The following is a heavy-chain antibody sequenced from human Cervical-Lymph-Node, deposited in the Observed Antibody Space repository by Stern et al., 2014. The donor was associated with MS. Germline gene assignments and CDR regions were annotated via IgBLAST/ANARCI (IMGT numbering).Heavy chain of an antibody. D-gene: IGHD6-13*01. CDR3: ARGGSSSSYFDY. CDR1: GFTFSSYD. Sequence: EVQLVQSGGGLVQPGGSLRLSCAASGFTFSSYDMHWVRQATGKGLEWVSAIGTAGDTYYPGSVKGRFTISRENAKNSVYLQMNSLRAGDTAVYYCARGGSSSSYFDYWGQGTLVTVSS. CDR2: IGTAGDT. V-gene: IGHV3-13*01. J-gene: IGHJ4*02.